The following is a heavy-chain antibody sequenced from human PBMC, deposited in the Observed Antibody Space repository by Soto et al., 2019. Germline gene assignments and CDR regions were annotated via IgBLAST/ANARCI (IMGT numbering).Heavy chain of an antibody. Sequence: XGTLSHTCTVSGGAISGYYWTWIRQPAGKGLEWIGRIYSSGSTKYNPSLKSRVTMSLDTSKNQFSLRLTSVTAADTAVYYCARGQRFSDWFDPWGQGTLVTVSS. J-gene: IGHJ5*02. CDR3: ARGQRFSDWFDP. V-gene: IGHV4-4*07. CDR2: IYSSGST. CDR1: GGAISGYY. D-gene: IGHD3-3*01.